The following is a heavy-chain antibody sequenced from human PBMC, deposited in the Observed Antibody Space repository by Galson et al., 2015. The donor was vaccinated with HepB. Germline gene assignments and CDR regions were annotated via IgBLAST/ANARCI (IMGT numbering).Heavy chain of an antibody. J-gene: IGHJ4*02. CDR2: IYSGGST. CDR1: GFTVSSNY. V-gene: IGHV3-53*01. D-gene: IGHD5-24*01. Sequence: SLRLSCAASGFTVSSNYMSWVRQAPGKGLEWVSVIYSGGSTYYADSVKGRFTISRDNSKNTLYLQMNSLRAEDTAVYYCAREGDGYNYPNDYWGQGTLVTVSS. CDR3: AREGDGYNYPNDY.